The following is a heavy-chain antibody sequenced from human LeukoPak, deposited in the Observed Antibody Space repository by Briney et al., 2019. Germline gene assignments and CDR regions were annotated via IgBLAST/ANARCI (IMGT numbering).Heavy chain of an antibody. Sequence: GSLRLSCAGSGFTFSSYSMNWVRQAPGKGLEWVSSISSSSSYIYYADSVKGRFIIPRDNAKNSLYLQMNSLRAEDTAVYYCARSYGSGSYDLYYYYMDVWGKGTTVTVSS. CDR3: ARSYGSGSYDLYYYYMDV. V-gene: IGHV3-21*01. D-gene: IGHD3-10*01. CDR2: ISSSSSYI. CDR1: GFTFSSYS. J-gene: IGHJ6*03.